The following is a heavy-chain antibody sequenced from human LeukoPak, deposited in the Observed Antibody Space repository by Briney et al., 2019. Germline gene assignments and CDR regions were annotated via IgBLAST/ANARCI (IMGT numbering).Heavy chain of an antibody. J-gene: IGHJ3*02. CDR3: AREAYGDSSDAFDI. D-gene: IGHD4-17*01. V-gene: IGHV3-21*01. CDR2: ITTRSPYT. CDR1: GFTFSIYT. Sequence: GGSLRLSCAASGFTFSIYTMNWVRQAPGKGLECVSTITTRSPYTHYADSVKGRFTISRDNAKSSLYLQMNSLRAEDTAVYYCAREAYGDSSDAFDIWGQGTMVTVSS.